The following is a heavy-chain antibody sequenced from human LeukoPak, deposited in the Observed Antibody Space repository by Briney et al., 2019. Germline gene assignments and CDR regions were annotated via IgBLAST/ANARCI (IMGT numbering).Heavy chain of an antibody. J-gene: IGHJ4*02. CDR3: ARARRWEPVDY. Sequence: SETLSLTCTVSGGSISSGDYYWSWLCQPPGKGLEWIGYIYYSGSTYYNPSLKSRVTISVDTSKNQFSLKLSSVTAADTAVYYCARARRWEPVDYWGQGTLVTVSS. D-gene: IGHD1-26*01. CDR1: GGSISSGDYY. CDR2: IYYSGST. V-gene: IGHV4-30-4*01.